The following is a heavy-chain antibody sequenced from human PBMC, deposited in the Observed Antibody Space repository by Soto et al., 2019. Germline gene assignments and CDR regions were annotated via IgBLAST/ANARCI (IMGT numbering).Heavy chain of an antibody. V-gene: IGHV4-4*07. CDR2: IYSDGTT. J-gene: IGHJ6*02. CDR3: SRVGCSNSKCYTRGMDV. D-gene: IGHD2-2*01. Sequence: SETLSLTCTVSGGSISGYYWSWVRQPAGKGLEWVGRIYSDGTTNYSPSLKSRVTMSLGTSKDQFSLHLNSVTAADTAVYYCSRVGCSNSKCYTRGMDVWGQGTTVTVS. CDR1: GGSISGYY.